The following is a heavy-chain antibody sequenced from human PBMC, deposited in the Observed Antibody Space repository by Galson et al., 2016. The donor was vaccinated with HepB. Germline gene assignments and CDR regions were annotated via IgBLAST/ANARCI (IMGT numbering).Heavy chain of an antibody. D-gene: IGHD3-22*01. CDR1: GFTFSKYW. V-gene: IGHV3-7*05. Sequence: SLRLSCAASGFTFSKYWMSWVRQAPGKGLEWVANIDQDGSEKYYVDSVKGRVTISRDNAKSALYLQMNSLGAEDTAVYYCARDNSRRENSGYHAFDIWGQGTMVTVSS. J-gene: IGHJ3*02. CDR3: ARDNSRRENSGYHAFDI. CDR2: IDQDGSEK.